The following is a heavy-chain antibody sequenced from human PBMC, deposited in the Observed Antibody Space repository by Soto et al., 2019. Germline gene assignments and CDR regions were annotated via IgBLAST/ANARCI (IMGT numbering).Heavy chain of an antibody. D-gene: IGHD5-18*01. CDR3: ARGSGYSYAFDI. CDR1: GFTLSSYW. CDR2: VKQGGSEK. J-gene: IGHJ3*02. Sequence: PXVSLRLSCAVSGFTLSSYWMSWVRQAPGKGLEWVANVKQGGSEKYYVDSVKGRFTISRDDAKNSLYLQMNSLRAEDTAVYYCARGSGYSYAFDIWGQGTMVTVSS. V-gene: IGHV3-7*01.